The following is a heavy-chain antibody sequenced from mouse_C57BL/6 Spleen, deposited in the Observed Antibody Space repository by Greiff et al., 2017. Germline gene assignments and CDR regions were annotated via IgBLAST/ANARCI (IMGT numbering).Heavy chain of an antibody. CDR3: ARADRVWFAY. D-gene: IGHD2-14*01. J-gene: IGHJ3*01. CDR2: INPSTGGT. Sequence: VQLQQSGPELVKPGASVKISCKASGYSFTGYYMNWVKQSPEKSLEWIGEINPSTGGTTYNQKFKAKATLTVDKSSSTAYMQLKSLTSEDSAVYYCARADRVWFAYWGQGTLVTVSA. CDR1: GYSFTGYY. V-gene: IGHV1-42*01.